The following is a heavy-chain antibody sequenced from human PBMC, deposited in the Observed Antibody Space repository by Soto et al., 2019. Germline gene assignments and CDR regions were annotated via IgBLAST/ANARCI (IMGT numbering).Heavy chain of an antibody. V-gene: IGHV4-4*02. D-gene: IGHD5-18*01. Sequence: QVQLQESGPGRVKPSGTLSLTCVVSGDSINDWWWSWVRQPPGKGLEWIGDIYHSGGTNYNPSLKSRVTISIDKSKNQFSLNLTSVTAADTAVYYCATRPSYGPSWGQGTLVTVSS. J-gene: IGHJ5*01. CDR3: ATRPSYGPS. CDR1: GDSINDWW. CDR2: IYHSGGT.